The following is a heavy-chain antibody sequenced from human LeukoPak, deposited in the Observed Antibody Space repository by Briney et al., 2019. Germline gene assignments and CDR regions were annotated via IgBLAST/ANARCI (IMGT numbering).Heavy chain of an antibody. CDR2: IIPILGIA. CDR1: GGTLSSYA. Sequence: SVKVSCKASGGTLSSYAISRVRQAPGPGVEWMGRIIPILGIANYAQKFQGRVTITADKSTSTAYMELSSLRSEDTAVYYCATDSSGLFQHWGQGTLVTVSS. J-gene: IGHJ1*01. V-gene: IGHV1-69*04. CDR3: ATDSSGLFQH. D-gene: IGHD3-22*01.